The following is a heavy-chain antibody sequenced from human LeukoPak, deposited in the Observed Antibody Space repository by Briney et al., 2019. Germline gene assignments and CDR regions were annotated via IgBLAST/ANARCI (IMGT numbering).Heavy chain of an antibody. CDR2: IYTSGST. D-gene: IGHD6-19*01. Sequence: SETLSLTCTVSGGSISSYYWSWIRQPAGKGLEWIGRIYTSGSTNYNPSLKSRVTMSVDTSKNQFSLKLSSVTAADTAVYYCARAYSSGWPPKGYNWFDPWGQGTLVTVSS. CDR3: ARAYSSGWPPKGYNWFDP. CDR1: GGSISSYY. J-gene: IGHJ5*02. V-gene: IGHV4-4*07.